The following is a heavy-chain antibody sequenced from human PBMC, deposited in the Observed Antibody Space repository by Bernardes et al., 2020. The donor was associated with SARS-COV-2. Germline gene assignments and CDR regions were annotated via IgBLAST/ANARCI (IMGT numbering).Heavy chain of an antibody. CDR3: ARESSLGGTYFVDY. CDR1: GFTFSSYW. J-gene: IGHJ4*02. CDR2: INGDGSST. V-gene: IGHV3-74*01. D-gene: IGHD1-26*01. Sequence: GGSLRLSCAASGFTFSSYWMQRVRQAPGKGLVWVSRINGDGSSTRYADSVKGRFTISRDNAKNTLFLQLDSLRAEDAAVYYCARESSLGGTYFVDYWGQGTLLTVSS.